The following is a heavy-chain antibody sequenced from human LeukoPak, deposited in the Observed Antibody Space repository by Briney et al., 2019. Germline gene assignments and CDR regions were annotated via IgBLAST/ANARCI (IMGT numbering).Heavy chain of an antibody. J-gene: IGHJ4*02. V-gene: IGHV1-69*05. CDR3: ARDADGGYVRPLRY. D-gene: IGHD5-12*01. CDR2: IIPIFGTA. CDR1: GGTFSSYA. Sequence: SVKVSCKASGGTFSSYAISWVRQAPGQGLEWMGRIIPIFGTANYAQKFQGRVTMTRDTSTSTVYMELSSLRSEDTAVYYCARDADGGYVRPLRYWGQGTLVTVSS.